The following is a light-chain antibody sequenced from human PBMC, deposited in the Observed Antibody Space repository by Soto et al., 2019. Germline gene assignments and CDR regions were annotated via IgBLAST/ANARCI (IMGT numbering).Light chain of an antibody. Sequence: EIVLTRSPGTLSLSLGERATLSCRASQSINSNYLAWYQQKPGQAPRLLIYGASTRATGIPARFSGSGSGTEFTLTISSLQSEDFAVYYCQQYNNWPQTFGQGTKVDTK. J-gene: IGKJ1*01. CDR2: GAS. CDR3: QQYNNWPQT. V-gene: IGKV3-15*01. CDR1: QSINSN.